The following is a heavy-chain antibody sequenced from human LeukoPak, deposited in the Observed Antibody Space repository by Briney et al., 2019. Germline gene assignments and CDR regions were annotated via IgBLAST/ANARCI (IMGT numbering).Heavy chain of an antibody. CDR3: AKALRLRYFTY. CDR1: GFTFDDHG. J-gene: IGHJ4*02. CDR2: IKWDGGRT. Sequence: GGSLRLSWAASGFTFDDHGMSWVRQAPGKGLEWVSGIKWDGGRTGYADSVKGRFTISRDNSKNTLYLQMNSLRAEDTAVYHCAKALRLRYFTYWGQGTLVTVSS. V-gene: IGHV3-20*01. D-gene: IGHD3-9*01.